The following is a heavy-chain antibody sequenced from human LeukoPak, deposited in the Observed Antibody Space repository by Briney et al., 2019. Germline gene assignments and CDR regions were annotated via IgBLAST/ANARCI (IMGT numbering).Heavy chain of an antibody. V-gene: IGHV3-23*01. CDR3: AKGGDILTGYYLYWYFDL. J-gene: IGHJ2*01. CDR1: GFTFSAYA. D-gene: IGHD3-9*01. Sequence: GGSLRLSCAASGFTFSAYAMSWVRQAPGKGLEWVSAISRSGSSTDYADSVKGRFTISRDNSKNTLYLQMNSLRPEDTAVYYCAKGGDILTGYYLYWYFDLWGRGPLVTVSS. CDR2: ISRSGSST.